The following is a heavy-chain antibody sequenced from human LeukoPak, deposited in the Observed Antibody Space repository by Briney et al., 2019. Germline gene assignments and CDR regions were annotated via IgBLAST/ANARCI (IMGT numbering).Heavy chain of an antibody. CDR2: ISGYNGNT. Sequence: GASVKVSCKASGYTFTSYGITWVRQAPGQGLEWMGWISGYNGNTNYAQKFQGRVTMTTDTSTSTVYMELRSLRSDDTAVYYCARDRYIYGSEDRFDYWGQGTLVTVSS. J-gene: IGHJ4*02. V-gene: IGHV1-18*01. CDR1: GYTFTSYG. CDR3: ARDRYIYGSEDRFDY. D-gene: IGHD5-18*01.